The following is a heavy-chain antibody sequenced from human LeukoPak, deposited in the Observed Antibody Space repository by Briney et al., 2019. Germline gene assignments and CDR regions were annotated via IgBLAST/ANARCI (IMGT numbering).Heavy chain of an antibody. CDR1: GGTFSSYA. Sequence: SVKVSCKASGGTFSSYAISGVRQAPGQGLECMGGISAYNGNTNYAQTLQGRASMPTDTSTSTAYMELRSLRSDDTAVYYCAREVGGWFDPWGQGTLVTVSS. J-gene: IGHJ5*02. V-gene: IGHV1-18*01. CDR3: AREVGGWFDP. CDR2: ISAYNGNT.